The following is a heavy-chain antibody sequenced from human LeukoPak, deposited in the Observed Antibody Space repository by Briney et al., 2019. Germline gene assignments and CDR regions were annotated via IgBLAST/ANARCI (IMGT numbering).Heavy chain of an antibody. Sequence: PGGSLRLSCAASGFSFSNHWMTWVRQAPGKGLEWVANIKQDGSDKNHVDSVKGRFTISRDNAKNTLYLQMNSLRAEDTALYYSARDGTFRLDYWGQGTLVSVSS. CDR3: ARDGTFRLDY. J-gene: IGHJ4*02. CDR1: GFSFSNHW. D-gene: IGHD1-26*01. CDR2: IKQDGSDK. V-gene: IGHV3-7*05.